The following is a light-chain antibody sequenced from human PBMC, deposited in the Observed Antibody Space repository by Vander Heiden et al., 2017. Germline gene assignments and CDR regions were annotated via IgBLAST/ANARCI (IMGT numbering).Light chain of an antibody. CDR1: QSVVYSSNSKSY. Sequence: DILITHSPDSLSRSLGERSTINSKSSQSVVYSSNSKSYLAWYQQKPGQPPKLLIYWASTRESGVPDRFSGSGSGTDFTLTISSLQAEDVAVYYCQQYDSTPLTFGGGTKVEIK. V-gene: IGKV4-1*01. CDR3: QQYDSTPLT. CDR2: WAS. J-gene: IGKJ4*01.